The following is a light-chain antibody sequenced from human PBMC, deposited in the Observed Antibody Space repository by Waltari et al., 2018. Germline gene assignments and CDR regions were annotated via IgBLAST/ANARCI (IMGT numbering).Light chain of an antibody. CDR1: QNIGNY. J-gene: IGKJ1*01. Sequence: DLQMTQSPSPLPASVGDRVTITCRTSQNIGNYLNCYQQKPGKAPKLLIYVASTLQSGVPSRFSGSGSGTDFALTIDSLQPDDFATYYCVQNLSPLWTFGPGTKVEV. V-gene: IGKV1-39*01. CDR2: VAS. CDR3: VQNLSPLWT.